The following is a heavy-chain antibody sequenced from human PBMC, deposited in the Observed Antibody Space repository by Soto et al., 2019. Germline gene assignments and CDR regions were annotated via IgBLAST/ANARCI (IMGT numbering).Heavy chain of an antibody. CDR2: MNPNSGNT. V-gene: IGHV1-8*01. Sequence: ASVKVSCKASGYTFTSYDINWVRQATGQGLEWMGWMNPNSGNTGYAQKFQGRVTMTRNTSISTAYMELSSLRSEDTAVYYCARGLHYYFWRGYCPTPDWFDPWGQGTLVTVSS. D-gene: IGHD3-3*01. CDR3: ARGLHYYFWRGYCPTPDWFDP. J-gene: IGHJ5*02. CDR1: GYTFTSYD.